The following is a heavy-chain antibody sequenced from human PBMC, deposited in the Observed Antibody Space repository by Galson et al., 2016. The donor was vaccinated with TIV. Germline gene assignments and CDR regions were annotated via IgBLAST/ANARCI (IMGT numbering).Heavy chain of an antibody. J-gene: IGHJ4*02. CDR2: ILYDGTNK. Sequence: SLRLSCAASGFRFSSYGMHWVRQAPGKGLEWVAVILYDGTNKYYADSVKGRFTISRDNSKNTLSLQMNSLGTEDTAVYYCAKDPRIYGDYLLAYFDYWGQGTLVTVSS. CDR1: GFRFSSYG. V-gene: IGHV3-30*18. D-gene: IGHD4-17*01. CDR3: AKDPRIYGDYLLAYFDY.